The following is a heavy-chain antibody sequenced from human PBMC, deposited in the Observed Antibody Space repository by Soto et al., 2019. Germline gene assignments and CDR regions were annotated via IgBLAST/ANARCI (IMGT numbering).Heavy chain of an antibody. CDR2: ISSSGSTI. CDR3: ARVITIFGVVIPFYGMDV. CDR1: GFTFSSYE. Sequence: HPGGSLRLSCAASGFTFSSYEMNWVRQAPGKGLEWVSYISSSGSTIYYADSVKGRFTISRDNAKNSLYLQMNSLRAEDTAVYYCARVITIFGVVIPFYGMDVWGQGTTVTVSS. J-gene: IGHJ6*02. D-gene: IGHD3-3*01. V-gene: IGHV3-48*03.